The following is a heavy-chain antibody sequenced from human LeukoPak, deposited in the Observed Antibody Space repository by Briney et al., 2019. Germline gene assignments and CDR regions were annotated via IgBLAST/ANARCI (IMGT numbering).Heavy chain of an antibody. V-gene: IGHV3-23*01. CDR1: GFTFSSYG. D-gene: IGHD5-18*01. CDR2: ISGSGGST. Sequence: GGSLRLSCAASGFTFSSYGMSWVRQAPGKGLEWVSAISGSGGSTYYADSVKGRFTISRDNSKNTLYLQMNSLRAEDTAVYYCAKDDTAMEKERTLDYWGQGTPVTVSS. CDR3: AKDDTAMEKERTLDY. J-gene: IGHJ4*02.